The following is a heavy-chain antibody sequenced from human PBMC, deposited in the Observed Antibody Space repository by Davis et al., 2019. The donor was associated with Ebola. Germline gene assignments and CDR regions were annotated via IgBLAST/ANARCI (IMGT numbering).Heavy chain of an antibody. CDR1: GGTFSSYA. Sequence: ASVKVSCKASGGTFSSYAIGWVRQAPGQGLEWMGWISAYNGNTNYAQKLQGRVTMTTDTSTSTAYMELRSLRSDDTAVYYCARDLTSYYYDSSGYYLGYWGQGTLVTVSS. CDR3: ARDLTSYYYDSSGYYLGY. J-gene: IGHJ4*02. V-gene: IGHV1-18*01. D-gene: IGHD3-22*01. CDR2: ISAYNGNT.